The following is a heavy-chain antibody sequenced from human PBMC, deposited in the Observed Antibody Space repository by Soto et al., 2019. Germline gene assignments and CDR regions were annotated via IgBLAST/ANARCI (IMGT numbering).Heavy chain of an antibody. J-gene: IGHJ5*02. Sequence: PGESLKISCQGSGYTFVNYWIAWVRQMPGEGLEWMGVIHPSASRIEYNPSFQGQVTISADKSISTAYLQWNTLRTSDTATYFCARLPTGFPNWFDPWGQGTRVTVSS. D-gene: IGHD4-17*01. CDR3: ARLPTGFPNWFDP. CDR2: IHPSASRI. CDR1: GYTFVNYW. V-gene: IGHV5-51*01.